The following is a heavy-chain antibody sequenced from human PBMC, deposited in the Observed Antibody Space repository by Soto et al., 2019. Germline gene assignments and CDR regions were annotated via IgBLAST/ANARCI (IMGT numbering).Heavy chain of an antibody. V-gene: IGHV4-61*01. J-gene: IGHJ4*02. CDR1: GGSVSSGSYY. CDR2: IYYSGST. D-gene: IGHD3-22*01. Sequence: SLTCTVSGGSVSSGSYYWSWIRQPPGKGLEWIGYIYYSGSTNYNPSLKSRVTISVDTSKNQFSLKLSSVTAADTAVYYCARDTPSDYYASSGYLDYWGQGTLVTVSS. CDR3: ARDTPSDYYASSGYLDY.